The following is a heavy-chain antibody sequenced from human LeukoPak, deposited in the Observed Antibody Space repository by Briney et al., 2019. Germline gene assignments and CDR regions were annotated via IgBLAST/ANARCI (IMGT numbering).Heavy chain of an antibody. CDR3: ARDSSDSSSWNYYYYGMDV. CDR1: GGSISSYY. J-gene: IGHJ6*02. Sequence: SETLSLTCTVSGGSISSYYWSWIRQPPGKGLEWIGYIYYSGSTNYNPSLKSRVTVSVDTSKNQFSLKLSSVTAADTAVYYCARDSSDSSSWNYYYYGMDVWGQGTTVTVSS. CDR2: IYYSGST. V-gene: IGHV4-59*01. D-gene: IGHD6-13*01.